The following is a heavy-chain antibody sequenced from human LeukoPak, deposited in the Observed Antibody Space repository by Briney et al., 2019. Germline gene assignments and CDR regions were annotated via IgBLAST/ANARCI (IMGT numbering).Heavy chain of an antibody. J-gene: IGHJ4*02. D-gene: IGHD4-17*01. CDR1: GFTFSSYA. CDR3: AKDLVGSYGDPFDY. Sequence: GGSQRLSCAASGFTFSSYAMSWVRQAPGKGLEWVSTISGGAGRTYYADSVKGRFTISRDNSKNTLYLQMNSLRAEDTAVYYCAKDLVGSYGDPFDYWGQGTLVTVSS. CDR2: ISGGAGRT. V-gene: IGHV3-23*01.